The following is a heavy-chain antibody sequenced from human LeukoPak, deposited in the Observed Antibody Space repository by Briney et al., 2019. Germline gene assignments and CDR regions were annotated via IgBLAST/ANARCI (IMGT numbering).Heavy chain of an antibody. V-gene: IGHV3-7*01. Sequence: GGSLRLSCAASGFSLSGYWMTWVRQAPGKGLEWVARLHADGVEQNYVDSVTGRFTMSRDNAKNSLDLQMNSLRVEDTAVHYCARGGYSFDYLGQGTLVAVSS. CDR3: ARGGYSFDY. CDR1: GFSLSGYW. J-gene: IGHJ4*02. D-gene: IGHD5-18*01. CDR2: LHADGVEQ.